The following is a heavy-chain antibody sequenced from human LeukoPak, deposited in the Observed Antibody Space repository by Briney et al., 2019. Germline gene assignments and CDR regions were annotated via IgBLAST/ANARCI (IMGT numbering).Heavy chain of an antibody. CDR2: ISYSSSYI. CDR1: GFTFRSYS. D-gene: IGHD6-13*01. J-gene: IGHJ4*02. V-gene: IGHV3-21*01. CDR3: ARVRGSNYYFDY. Sequence: GSLRLSCAASGFTFRSYSMNWVRQAPGKGLEWVSSISYSSSYIYYADSVRGRFTISRDNAKNSLYLQMNSPRAEDTAVYYCARVRGSNYYFDYWGQGTLVTVSS.